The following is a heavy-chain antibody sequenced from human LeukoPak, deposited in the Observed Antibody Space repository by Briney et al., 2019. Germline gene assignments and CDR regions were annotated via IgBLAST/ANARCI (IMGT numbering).Heavy chain of an antibody. CDR1: GASFSGYY. J-gene: IGHJ4*02. CDR2: ITHSGRT. D-gene: IGHD6-19*01. CDR3: ARGGMYSSYSY. V-gene: IGHV4-34*01. Sequence: SETLSLTYRVDGASFSGYYWSWIRQPPGKGREWIGEITHSGRTNYTPSLKIRITISVDTSKTQFSPKLSSATAADTAVYYCARGGMYSSYSYWGQGTLVTVSS.